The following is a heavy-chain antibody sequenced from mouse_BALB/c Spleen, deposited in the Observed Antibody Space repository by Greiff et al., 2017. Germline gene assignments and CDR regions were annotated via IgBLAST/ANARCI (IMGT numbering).Heavy chain of an antibody. V-gene: IGHV6-6*02. Sequence: EVQRVESGGGLVQPGGSMKLSCVASGFTFSNYWMNWVRQSPEKGLEWVAEIRLKSNNYATHYAESVKGRFTISRDDSKSSVYLQMNNLRAEDTGIYYCTRPYYYGTDWYFDVWGAGTTVTVSS. CDR2: IRLKSNNYAT. D-gene: IGHD1-1*01. J-gene: IGHJ1*01. CDR3: TRPYYYGTDWYFDV. CDR1: GFTFSNYW.